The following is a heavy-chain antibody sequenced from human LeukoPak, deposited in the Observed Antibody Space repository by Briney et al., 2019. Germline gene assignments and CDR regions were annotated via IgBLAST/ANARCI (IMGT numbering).Heavy chain of an antibody. Sequence: PGGSLRLSCAASGFTFSSYSMTWVRQAPGKGLEWVSSISGSSTYIYYADSMKGRFTISRDNAKNSLYLQMNSLRAEDTAVYYCARGSEWTSGVSDYWGQGTLVTVSS. J-gene: IGHJ4*02. CDR1: GFTFSSYS. V-gene: IGHV3-21*01. CDR2: ISGSSTYI. D-gene: IGHD3-3*01. CDR3: ARGSEWTSGVSDY.